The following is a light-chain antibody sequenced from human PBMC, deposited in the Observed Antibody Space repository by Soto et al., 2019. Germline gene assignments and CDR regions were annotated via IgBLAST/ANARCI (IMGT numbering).Light chain of an antibody. J-gene: IGKJ5*01. Sequence: LYRSPGDRATLSFMASQSVSNNYLAWYQQKPGQAPRLLIYGASNRATGIPDRFSGSGSGTDFTLTISRLEPEDFAVYYCQQYGSSGTFGQGTLLEIK. CDR2: GAS. CDR1: QSVSNNY. CDR3: QQYGSSGT. V-gene: IGKV3-20*01.